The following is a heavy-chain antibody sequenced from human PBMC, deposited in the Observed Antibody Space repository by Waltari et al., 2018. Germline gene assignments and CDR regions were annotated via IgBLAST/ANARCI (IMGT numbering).Heavy chain of an antibody. J-gene: IGHJ3*02. D-gene: IGHD3-3*01. V-gene: IGHV1-8*03. Sequence: QVQLVQSGAEVKKPGASVKVSCKASGYTFTSYDINWVRQATGQGLEWMGWMNPNSGNTGYAQKFQGRVIITRNTSISTAYMELSSLRSEDTAVYYCARFSLAYYADAFDIWGQGQWSPSLQ. CDR2: MNPNSGNT. CDR3: ARFSLAYYADAFDI. CDR1: GYTFTSYD.